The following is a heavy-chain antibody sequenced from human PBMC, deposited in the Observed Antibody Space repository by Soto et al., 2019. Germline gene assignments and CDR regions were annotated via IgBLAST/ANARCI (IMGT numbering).Heavy chain of an antibody. Sequence: FDDYGMSWARQAPGKGREWVSGVNWNGGSTGYADSVKGRFTISRDNAKNSLYLQMNSLRAEDTAFYYCVRGASLNFDYWGQGTLVTVSS. CDR2: VNWNGGST. V-gene: IGHV3-20*03. CDR3: VRGASLNFDY. J-gene: IGHJ4*02. D-gene: IGHD1-26*01. CDR1: FDDYG.